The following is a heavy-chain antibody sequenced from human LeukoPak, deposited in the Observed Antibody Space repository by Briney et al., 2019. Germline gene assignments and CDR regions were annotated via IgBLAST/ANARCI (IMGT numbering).Heavy chain of an antibody. CDR2: TSYDENSK. V-gene: IGHV3-30-3*01. D-gene: IGHD3-10*01. CDR3: ARADQPVTMGRVQANYYYYGMDV. CDR1: GFSFNAYW. J-gene: IGHJ6*02. Sequence: GGSLRLSCAASGFSFNAYWMHWVRQAPGTGLEWVAVTSYDENSKYYADSVKGRFTISRDNSKNTVYLEMNNLRAEDTAVYYCARADQPVTMGRVQANYYYYGMDVWGQGTTVIVSS.